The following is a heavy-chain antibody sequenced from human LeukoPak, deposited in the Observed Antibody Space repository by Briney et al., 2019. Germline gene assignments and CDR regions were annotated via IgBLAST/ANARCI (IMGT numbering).Heavy chain of an antibody. V-gene: IGHV3-7*01. CDR3: ATDRGRLTSGYYLYYFEY. D-gene: IGHD3-3*01. Sequence: GGSLRLSCAASGFIFTGYFMSWVRQAPGKGLEWVASIKHDGSEKYYVDSVRGRFTISRDNTKNLLYLQMSSLRAEDTAVYYCATDRGRLTSGYYLYYFEYWGQGTLVTFSA. J-gene: IGHJ4*02. CDR2: IKHDGSEK. CDR1: GFIFTGYF.